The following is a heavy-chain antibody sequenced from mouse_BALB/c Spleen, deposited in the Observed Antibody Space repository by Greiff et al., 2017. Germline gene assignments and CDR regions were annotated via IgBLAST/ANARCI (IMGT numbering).Heavy chain of an antibody. J-gene: IGHJ2*01. CDR2: ISSGGSYT. CDR1: GFTFSSYG. Sequence: EVQRVESGGDLVKPGGSLKLSCAASGFTFSSYGMSWVRQTPDKRLEWVATISSGGSYTYYPDSVKGRFTISRDNAKNTLYLQMSSLKSEDTAMYYCARGYGKGNFDYWGQGTTLTVSS. D-gene: IGHD2-10*02. V-gene: IGHV5-6*01. CDR3: ARGYGKGNFDY.